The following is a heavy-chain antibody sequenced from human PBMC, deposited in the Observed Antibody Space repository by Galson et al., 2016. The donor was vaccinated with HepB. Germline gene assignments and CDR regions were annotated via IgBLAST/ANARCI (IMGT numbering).Heavy chain of an antibody. D-gene: IGHD6-6*01. V-gene: IGHV1-69*01. Sequence: SCKASGDTFSNYAISWVRQAPGQGLEWMGGIIPIFDTAVYAQRFQGRVTIIADESTSTAYMELSSLTSADTAVYYCARDSSSSLVTSWFDPWGQGTLVTVSS. CDR1: GDTFSNYA. J-gene: IGHJ5*02. CDR3: ARDSSSSLVTSWFDP. CDR2: IIPIFDTA.